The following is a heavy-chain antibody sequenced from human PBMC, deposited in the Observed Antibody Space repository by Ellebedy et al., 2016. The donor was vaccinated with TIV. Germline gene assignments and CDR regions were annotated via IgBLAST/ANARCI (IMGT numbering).Heavy chain of an antibody. CDR3: ARGTPHYDFWGGPPGLYGMDV. V-gene: IGHV3-23*01. J-gene: IGHJ6*02. CDR1: GFTFSSYA. CDR2: ISGSGGNT. D-gene: IGHD3-3*01. Sequence: GGSLRLSCAASGFTFSSYAMSWVRQAPGKGLEWVSAISGSGGNTYYADSVKGRFTISRDNAKNTVFLQMNSLRVEDTAVYYCARGTPHYDFWGGPPGLYGMDVWGQGTTVTVSS.